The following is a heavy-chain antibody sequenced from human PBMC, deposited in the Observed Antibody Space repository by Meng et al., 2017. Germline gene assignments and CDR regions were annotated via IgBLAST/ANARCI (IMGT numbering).Heavy chain of an antibody. CDR3: ARLLSYYESSGYYDYYYYGMDV. D-gene: IGHD3-22*01. V-gene: IGHV1-69*13. J-gene: IGHJ6*02. CDR1: GGIFSSYA. Sequence: SVKVSCQASGGIFSSYAIRWVRQAPGQGLEWMGGLIPIFGTANYAQKFQGRVTITADESTSTAYMELSSLRSEDTAVYYCARLLSYYESSGYYDYYYYGMDVWAQGTSAT. CDR2: LIPIFGTA.